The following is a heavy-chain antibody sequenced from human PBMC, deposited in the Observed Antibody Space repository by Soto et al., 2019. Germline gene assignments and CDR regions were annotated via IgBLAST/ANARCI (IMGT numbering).Heavy chain of an antibody. CDR2: IHHSGST. V-gene: IGHV4-38-2*01. J-gene: IGHJ6*02. Sequence: SETLSLTCDVPGYSITSVHYWGWIRQPPGKGLEWIGIIHHSGSTYYSPSLKSRVTISIDTSRNRFSLKVTSVTAADTAVYYCARRIEMTTMKTGMDVWGQGTTVTAP. CDR3: ARRIEMTTMKTGMDV. CDR1: GYSITSVHY.